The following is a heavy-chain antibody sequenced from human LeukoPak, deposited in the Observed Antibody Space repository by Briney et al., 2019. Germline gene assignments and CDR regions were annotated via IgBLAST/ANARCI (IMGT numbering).Heavy chain of an antibody. CDR1: GFTFSSYS. Sequence: GGSLRLSCAASGFTFSSYSMNWVRQAPGKGLEWVSYISSSSSTIYYADSVKGRFTISRDNAKNSLYLQMNSLRDEDTAVYYCAREDYDFWSGYYTARGYYYYYMDVWGKGTTVTVSS. CDR2: ISSSSSTI. J-gene: IGHJ6*03. V-gene: IGHV3-48*02. D-gene: IGHD3-3*01. CDR3: AREDYDFWSGYYTARGYYYYYMDV.